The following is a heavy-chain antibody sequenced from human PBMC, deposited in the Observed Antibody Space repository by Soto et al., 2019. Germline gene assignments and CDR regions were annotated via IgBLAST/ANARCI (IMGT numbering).Heavy chain of an antibody. V-gene: IGHV3-48*02. CDR1: GFTFSGHA. CDR2: ISSSSSTI. Sequence: PGGSLRLSCEASGFTFSGHAMTWVRQAPGKGLEWVSYISSSSSTIYYADSVKGRFTISRDNAKNSLYLQMNSLRDEDTAVYYCARRAPKGIAAAGTTVYYYGMDVWGQGTTVTVSS. D-gene: IGHD6-13*01. CDR3: ARRAPKGIAAAGTTVYYYGMDV. J-gene: IGHJ6*02.